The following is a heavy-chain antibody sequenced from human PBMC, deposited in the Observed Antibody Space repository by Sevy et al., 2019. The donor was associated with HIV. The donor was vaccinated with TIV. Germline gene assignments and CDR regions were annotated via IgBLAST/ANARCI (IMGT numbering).Heavy chain of an antibody. CDR2: FDPEDGER. CDR3: SPTREYYSDSYGYFDY. Sequence: ASVKVSCKASGHTLTDLSMHWVRQAPGKGFEWIGRFDPEDGERIYAQKFQGRVTMTEDTSTDTAYMELSSLRSEDTAVYYCSPTREYYSDSYGYFDYWGQGTLVTVSS. D-gene: IGHD3-22*01. J-gene: IGHJ4*02. CDR1: GHTLTDLS. V-gene: IGHV1-24*01.